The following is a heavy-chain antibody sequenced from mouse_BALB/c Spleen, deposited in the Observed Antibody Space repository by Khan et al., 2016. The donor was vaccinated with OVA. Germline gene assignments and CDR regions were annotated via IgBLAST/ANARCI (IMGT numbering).Heavy chain of an antibody. J-gene: IGHJ2*01. Sequence: EVQLVESGPGLVKPSQSLSLTCTVTGYSITSDYAWNWVRQFPGNKLEWMGFISYSGNTKYNPSLKSRISMTRDTSKNQFFLQLNSVTPEDTATYDCARVFGGDFDYWGQGTTLIVAS. V-gene: IGHV3-2*02. CDR1: GYSITSDYA. CDR2: ISYSGNT. CDR3: ARVFGGDFDY.